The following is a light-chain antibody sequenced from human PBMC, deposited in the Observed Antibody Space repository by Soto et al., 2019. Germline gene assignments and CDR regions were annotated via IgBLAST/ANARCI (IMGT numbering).Light chain of an antibody. J-gene: IGKJ5*01. CDR3: QQYGSSAPIT. CDR1: QNIRNNN. Sequence: EIVWPQSPGTLSLSPGERATLSCRGSQNIRNNNLNWYQQKPGQAPRLLIYGASIRATGIPDRFSGSGSGTDFTLTISRLEPEDFALYYCQQYGSSAPITFGQGTRLEIK. CDR2: GAS. V-gene: IGKV3-20*01.